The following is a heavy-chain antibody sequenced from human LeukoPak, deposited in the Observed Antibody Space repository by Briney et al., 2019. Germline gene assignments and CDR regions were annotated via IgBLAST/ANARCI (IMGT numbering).Heavy chain of an antibody. CDR1: GFTFSSYA. CDR2: ISGSGGST. J-gene: IGHJ4*02. D-gene: IGHD6-13*01. Sequence: GGSLRLSCAASGFTFSSYAMSWVRQAPGKGLEWVSAISGSGGSTYYADSVKGRFTISRDNSKNTLYLQMNSLRAEDTAVYYCARDRSSSWIFDYWGQGTLVTVSS. CDR3: ARDRSSSWIFDY. V-gene: IGHV3-23*01.